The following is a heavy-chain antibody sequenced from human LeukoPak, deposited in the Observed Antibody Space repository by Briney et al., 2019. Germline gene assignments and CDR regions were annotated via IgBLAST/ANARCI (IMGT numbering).Heavy chain of an antibody. V-gene: IGHV4-30-4*01. J-gene: IGHJ4*02. Sequence: PSETLSLTFTVFGGSISRGDYYWSWIRQPPGKGLEWIGYIYYSGSTDYNPSLKSRVTISVDTSKNQFSLKLSSVTAADTAVYYCARGKSKFDYWGQGTLVTVSS. CDR2: IYYSGST. CDR1: GGSISRGDYY. CDR3: ARGKSKFDY.